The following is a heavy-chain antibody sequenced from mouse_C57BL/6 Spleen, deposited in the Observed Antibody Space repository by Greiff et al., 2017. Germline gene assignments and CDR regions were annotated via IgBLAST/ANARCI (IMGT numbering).Heavy chain of an antibody. Sequence: VQLQQSDAELVKPGASVKISCKVSGYTFTDHTIHWMKQRPEQGLEWIGYIYPRDGSTKSNEKFKGKATLTADKSSSTAYMQLNSLTSEDSAVYFCASGGYYSNPAMDYWGQGTSVTVSS. CDR3: ASGGYYSNPAMDY. V-gene: IGHV1-78*01. J-gene: IGHJ4*01. CDR2: IYPRDGST. D-gene: IGHD2-5*01. CDR1: GYTFTDHT.